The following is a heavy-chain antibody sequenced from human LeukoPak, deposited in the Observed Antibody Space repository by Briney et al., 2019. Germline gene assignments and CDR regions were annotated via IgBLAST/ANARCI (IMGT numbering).Heavy chain of an antibody. CDR2: INHSGST. CDR1: GGSFSGYY. Sequence: TSETLSLTCAVYGGSFSGYYWSWIRQPPGKGLEWIGEINHSGSTNYNPSLKSRVTISVDTSKNQFSLMLSSVTAADTAVYYCASGRGYSSGWSHRYFDYWGQGTLVTVSS. CDR3: ASGRGYSSGWSHRYFDY. J-gene: IGHJ4*02. D-gene: IGHD6-19*01. V-gene: IGHV4-34*01.